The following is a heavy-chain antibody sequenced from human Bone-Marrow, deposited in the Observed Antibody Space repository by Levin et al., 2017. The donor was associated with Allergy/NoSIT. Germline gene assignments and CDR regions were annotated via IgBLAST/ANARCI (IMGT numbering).Heavy chain of an antibody. CDR3: ARTRDYGNHFDY. J-gene: IGHJ4*02. CDR1: GFTFSTYA. V-gene: IGHV3-23*01. Sequence: LSLTCAASGFTFSTYAMTWVRQAPGKGLYWVSTITSGGSTFYTDSVKGRFTISRDNSKNTLYLQMNSLRGEDTAIYYCARTRDYGNHFDYWGQGTLVTVSS. D-gene: IGHD4-17*01. CDR2: ITSGGST.